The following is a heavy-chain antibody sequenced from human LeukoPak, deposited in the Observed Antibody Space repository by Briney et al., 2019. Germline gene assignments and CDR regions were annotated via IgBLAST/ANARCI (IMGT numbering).Heavy chain of an antibody. V-gene: IGHV3-23*01. CDR1: GFTFTNYG. Sequence: GGSLRLSCAASGFTFTNYGVSWVRQAPGKGLEWVSVIGGSGGNRNYGDAVKGRFTISRDNSNNNTMYLQMNSLRAEDTAVYYCARVRLNYDSRGLRYYFDYWGQGTLVTVSS. CDR3: ARVRLNYDSRGLRYYFDY. J-gene: IGHJ4*02. CDR2: IGGSGGNR. D-gene: IGHD3-22*01.